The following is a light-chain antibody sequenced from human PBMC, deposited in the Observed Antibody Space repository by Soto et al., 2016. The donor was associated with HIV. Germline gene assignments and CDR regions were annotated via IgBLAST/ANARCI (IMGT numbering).Light chain of an antibody. Sequence: SFDLTQPPSVSVSPGQTVTISCSGKKLGGRYVCWYQQKAGQSPVLVIYQDDKRPSGIPERFSGSNSGNTATLTISGTQAIDEADYFCQAWDSTLWVFGTGTKVTVL. CDR3: QAWDSTLWV. V-gene: IGLV3-1*01. J-gene: IGLJ1*01. CDR1: KLGGRY. CDR2: QDD.